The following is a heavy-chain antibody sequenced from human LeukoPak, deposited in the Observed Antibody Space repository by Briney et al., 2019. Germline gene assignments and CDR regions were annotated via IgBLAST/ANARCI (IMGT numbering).Heavy chain of an antibody. CDR2: IYYSGST. J-gene: IGHJ5*02. CDR3: ASTIRGDILTGYIDT. CDR1: GGSFSGYY. Sequence: PSETLSLTCAVYGGSFSGYYWSWIRQPPGKGLEWIGYIYYSGSTYYNPSLKSRVTISVDTSKNQFSLKLSSVTAADTAVYYCASTIRGDILTGYIDTWGQGTLVTVSS. D-gene: IGHD3-9*01. V-gene: IGHV4-34*09.